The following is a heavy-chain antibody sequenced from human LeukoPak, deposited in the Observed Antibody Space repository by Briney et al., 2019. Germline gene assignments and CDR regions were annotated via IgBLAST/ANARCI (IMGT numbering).Heavy chain of an antibody. CDR3: ATTPNTAHYYYGMDV. CDR1: GYTLTELS. D-gene: IGHD5-18*01. V-gene: IGHV1-24*01. J-gene: IGHJ6*02. CDR2: FDPEDGET. Sequence: ASVKVCCKVSGYTLTELSMHWVRQAPGKGLEWMGGFDPEDGETIYAQKFQGRVTMTEDTSTDTAHMELSSLRSEDTAVYYCATTPNTAHYYYGMDVWGQGTTVTVSS.